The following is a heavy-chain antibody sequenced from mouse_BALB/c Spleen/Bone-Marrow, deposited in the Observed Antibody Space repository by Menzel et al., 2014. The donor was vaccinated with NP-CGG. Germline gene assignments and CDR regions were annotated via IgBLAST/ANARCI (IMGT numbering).Heavy chain of an antibody. Sequence: QVQLKESGPGLVAPSQSLAITCTVSGFSLTGYGVKWVRQPPGKGLEWLGEIWGDGSTDYNSALKSRLSISKDNSKSQVFLKKNSLQTDDTARYYCARDYGTGAMDYWGQGTSVTVSS. CDR1: GFSLTGYG. CDR3: ARDYGTGAMDY. J-gene: IGHJ4*01. V-gene: IGHV2-6-7*01. D-gene: IGHD1-1*01. CDR2: IWGDGST.